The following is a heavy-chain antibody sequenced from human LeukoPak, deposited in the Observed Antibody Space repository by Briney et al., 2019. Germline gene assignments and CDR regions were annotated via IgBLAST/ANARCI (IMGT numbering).Heavy chain of an antibody. CDR1: GFTFSSYA. J-gene: IGHJ4*02. V-gene: IGHV3-23*01. CDR2: ISAGGSTT. CDR3: ARDSGDGDYEPLDS. D-gene: IGHD4-17*01. Sequence: GGSLRLSCAASGFTFSSYAMDWVRQAPGKGLAWVSAISAGGSTTYYADSVKGRFTVSRDNSKNTLYLQMNSLRAEDTAVYYCARDSGDGDYEPLDSWGQGTLVTVSS.